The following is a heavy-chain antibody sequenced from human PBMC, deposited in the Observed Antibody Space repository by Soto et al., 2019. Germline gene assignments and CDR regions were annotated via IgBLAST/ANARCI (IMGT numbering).Heavy chain of an antibody. CDR3: AGNRGGYYYYLDF. V-gene: IGHV1-69*02. CDR2: IIPILGIA. D-gene: IGHD3-10*01. J-gene: IGHJ6*03. CDR1: GGTFSSYT. Sequence: GASVKVPCKASGGTFSSYTISWVRQAPGQGLEWMGRIIPILGIANYAQKFQGRVTITADKSTSTAYMELSSLRSEDTAVYYCAGNRGGYYYYLDFWGKGTTVTVS.